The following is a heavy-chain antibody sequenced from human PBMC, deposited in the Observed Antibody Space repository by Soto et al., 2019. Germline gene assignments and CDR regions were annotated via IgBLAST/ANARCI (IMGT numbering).Heavy chain of an antibody. J-gene: IGHJ4*02. D-gene: IGHD3-22*01. CDR3: ARDTRHYYDSSGYLGN. CDR2: IWYDGSNK. Sequence: QVQLVESGGGVVQPGRSLRLSCAASGFTFSSYGMHWVRQAPGKGLEWVAVIWYDGSNKYYGDSVKGRFTISRDNSKNTLYLQMNSLRAEDTAVYYCARDTRHYYDSSGYLGNWGQGTLVTVSS. CDR1: GFTFSSYG. V-gene: IGHV3-33*01.